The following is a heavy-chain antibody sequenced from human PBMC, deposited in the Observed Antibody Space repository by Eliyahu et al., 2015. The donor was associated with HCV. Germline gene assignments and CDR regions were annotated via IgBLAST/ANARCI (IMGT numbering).Heavy chain of an antibody. Sequence: QVQLQQSGPGLVKPSQTLSLTXPIPGXRVPTNSAAWNWIRQSPSRGLEWLGRTYYRSKWYNDYAVSVKSRITINPDTSKNQFSLQLNSVTFEDTAVYYCARASHHYFDYWGQGTLVTVSS. CDR1: GXRVPTNSAA. CDR2: TYYRSKWYN. CDR3: ARASHHYFDY. J-gene: IGHJ4*02. V-gene: IGHV6-1*01.